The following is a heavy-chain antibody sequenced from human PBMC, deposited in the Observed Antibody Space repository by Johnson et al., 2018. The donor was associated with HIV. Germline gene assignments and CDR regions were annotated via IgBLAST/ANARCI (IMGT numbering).Heavy chain of an antibody. CDR1: GFTFSSYW. D-gene: IGHD6-13*01. J-gene: IGHJ3*02. V-gene: IGHV3-74*02. CDR3: AKVPSRYSVIAATGTCAFDI. Sequence: VQLVESGGGLVQPGGSLRLSCTVSGFTFSSYWMHWVRQAPGKGLVWVARIKGDGSITNYADSVKGRFSISRDNSKNTVYLQMNSLRADDTALYYCAKVPSRYSVIAATGTCAFDIWGQGTMVTVSS. CDR2: IKGDGSIT.